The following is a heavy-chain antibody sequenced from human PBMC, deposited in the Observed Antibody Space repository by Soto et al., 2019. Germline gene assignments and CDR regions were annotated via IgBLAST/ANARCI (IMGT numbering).Heavy chain of an antibody. V-gene: IGHV4-31*03. Sequence: QVQLQESGPGLVKPSQTLSLTCTVSGDSIISGPYYWSWIRQHPGKGLEWIGFIHHSGTTFYNPSLKSRLTISVDTSVNQFSLKLSSVTAADTAVYYCARALLVQDSDGLWGVDAFHIWGQGTMVTVSS. CDR3: ARALLVQDSDGLWGVDAFHI. J-gene: IGHJ3*02. CDR2: IHHSGTT. CDR1: GDSIISGPYY. D-gene: IGHD2-15*01.